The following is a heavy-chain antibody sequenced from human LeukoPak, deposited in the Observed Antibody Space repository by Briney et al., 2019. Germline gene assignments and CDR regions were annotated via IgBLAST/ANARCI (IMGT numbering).Heavy chain of an antibody. D-gene: IGHD5-12*01. Sequence: GGSLRLSCAASGFTFRSYSMNWVRQAPGKGLEWVSSISSSSSYIYYADSVKGRFTISGDNAKNSLYLQMNSLRAEDTAVYYCATVIVATTTDYWGQGTLVTVSS. CDR1: GFTFRSYS. CDR2: ISSSSSYI. V-gene: IGHV3-21*01. CDR3: ATVIVATTTDY. J-gene: IGHJ4*02.